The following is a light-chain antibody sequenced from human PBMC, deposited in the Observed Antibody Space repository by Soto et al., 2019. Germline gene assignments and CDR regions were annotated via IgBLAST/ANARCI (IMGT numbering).Light chain of an antibody. CDR3: QQSYRTRT. Sequence: EIQVTQSPSSLSASVGDRVTITCRASQSISSYLNWYQQKPGKAPKLLIYAASSLQSGVPSRFSGSGSGTDFTLTISSLQPEDFATYCWQQSYRTRTFGQGTKVDI. CDR2: AAS. CDR1: QSISSY. V-gene: IGKV1-39*01. J-gene: IGKJ1*01.